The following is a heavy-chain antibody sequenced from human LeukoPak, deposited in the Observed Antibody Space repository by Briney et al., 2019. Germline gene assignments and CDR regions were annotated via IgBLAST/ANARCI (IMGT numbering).Heavy chain of an antibody. Sequence: ASVKVSCKASGYTFTGYYMHWVRQARGQGLEWMGRINPNSGGTNNAQKFQGRVTMTRDTSISTAYMELSRLRSDDTAVYYCARDPMREFDYWGQGTLVTVSS. CDR2: INPNSGGT. CDR3: ARDPMREFDY. D-gene: IGHD3-22*01. V-gene: IGHV1-2*06. CDR1: GYTFTGYY. J-gene: IGHJ4*02.